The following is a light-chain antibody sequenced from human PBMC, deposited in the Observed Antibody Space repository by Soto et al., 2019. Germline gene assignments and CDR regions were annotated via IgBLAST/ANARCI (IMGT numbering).Light chain of an antibody. V-gene: IGKV1-39*01. CDR2: AAS. J-gene: IGKJ1*01. CDR3: QQSYTSWWT. Sequence: DIQMTQSPSSLSASVGDRVSITCRASQSISTHLSWYQQKPGKAPKLLIYAASSLQSWVPSRFTGSGSGTDFTLSISSLQPEDFATYYCQQSYTSWWTFGHGTKVEIK. CDR1: QSISTH.